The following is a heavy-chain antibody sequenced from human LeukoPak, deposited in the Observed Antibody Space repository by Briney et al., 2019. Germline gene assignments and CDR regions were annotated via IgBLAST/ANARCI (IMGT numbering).Heavy chain of an antibody. Sequence: PGGSLRLSCAASGFTFSSFGMHWVRQAPGKGLEWVAVIWYDGSNKKYVDSVKGRFTISRDNSKNTLYLQMNSLSAEDTAVYYCVRVRVATMGPPDYWGQGTLVTVSS. J-gene: IGHJ4*02. CDR2: IWYDGSNK. V-gene: IGHV3-33*01. CDR3: VRVRVATMGPPDY. CDR1: GFTFSSFG. D-gene: IGHD5-12*01.